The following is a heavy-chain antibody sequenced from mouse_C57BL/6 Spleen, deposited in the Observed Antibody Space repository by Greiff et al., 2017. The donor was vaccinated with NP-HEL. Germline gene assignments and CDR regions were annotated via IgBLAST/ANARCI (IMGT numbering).Heavy chain of an antibody. Sequence: VQLQQSGAELVRPGTSVKVSCKASGYAFTNYLIEWVKQRPGQGLEWIGVINPGSGGTNYNEKFKGKATLTADKSSSTAYMQLSSLTSEDSAVYFCASSVYYGFWGQGTSVTVSS. J-gene: IGHJ4*01. CDR3: ASSVYYGF. D-gene: IGHD2-2*01. CDR1: GYAFTNYL. CDR2: INPGSGGT. V-gene: IGHV1-54*01.